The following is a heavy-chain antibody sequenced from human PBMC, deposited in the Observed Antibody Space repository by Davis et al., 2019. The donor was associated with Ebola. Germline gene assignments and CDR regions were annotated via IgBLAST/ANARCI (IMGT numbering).Heavy chain of an antibody. J-gene: IGHJ6*02. Sequence: AASVKVSCKASGYTFTSYGISWVRQAPGQGLEWMGWISAYNGNTNYAQKLQGRVTMTTDTSTSTVYMELSSLRSEDTAVYYCAREDIVVVVAAPWDYYYYGMDVWGQGTTVTVSS. CDR2: ISAYNGNT. V-gene: IGHV1-18*01. CDR3: AREDIVVVVAAPWDYYYYGMDV. CDR1: GYTFTSYG. D-gene: IGHD2-15*01.